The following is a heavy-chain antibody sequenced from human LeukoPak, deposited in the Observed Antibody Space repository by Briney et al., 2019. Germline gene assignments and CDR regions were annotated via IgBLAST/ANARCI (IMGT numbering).Heavy chain of an antibody. D-gene: IGHD3-10*01. CDR2: ITSGGGSL. Sequence: PGGSLRLSCTASGFTFSQYEMNWVRQAPGKGLEWVAYITSGGGSLHYADSVQGRFTISRDNAKNSLFLQMNSLRAEDTAVYYCARDMVRGVKDAFDSSGQGTLVTVSS. CDR3: ARDMVRGVKDAFDS. CDR1: GFTFSQYE. V-gene: IGHV3-48*03. J-gene: IGHJ5*01.